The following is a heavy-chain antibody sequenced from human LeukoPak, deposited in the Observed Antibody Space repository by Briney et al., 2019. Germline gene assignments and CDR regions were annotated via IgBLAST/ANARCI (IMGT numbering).Heavy chain of an antibody. J-gene: IGHJ4*02. CDR1: GFTFSSYA. D-gene: IGHD6-13*01. CDR3: ARATLAAAGDYYFDY. V-gene: IGHV3-30-3*01. CDR2: ISYDGSNK. Sequence: PGRSLRLSCAASGFTFSSYAMHWVRQAPGKGLEWVAVISYDGSNKYYADSVKGRFTISRDNSKNTLYLQMNSLRAEDTAVNYCARATLAAAGDYYFDYWGQGTLVTVSS.